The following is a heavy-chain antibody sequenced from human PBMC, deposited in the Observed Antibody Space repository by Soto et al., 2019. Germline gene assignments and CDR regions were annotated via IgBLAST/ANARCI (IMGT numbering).Heavy chain of an antibody. J-gene: IGHJ4*02. CDR2: VWYDGGDK. CDR3: ARDRARGCSGPGGDY. D-gene: IGHD5-12*01. Sequence: QGQLVESGGGVVQPGGSLRLSCAASGFTFSSYGMHWVRQAPGKGLEWVASVWYDGGDKYYGNSVKGRFTISRDNSKNTLYLQMNSLRAEGTAVYYCARDRARGCSGPGGDYWGQGTLVTVSS. V-gene: IGHV3-33*01. CDR1: GFTFSSYG.